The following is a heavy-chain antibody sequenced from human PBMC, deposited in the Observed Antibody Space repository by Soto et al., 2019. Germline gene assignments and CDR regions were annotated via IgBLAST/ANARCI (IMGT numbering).Heavy chain of an antibody. CDR3: ARDGLPDDFRSGGYWFDP. CDR1: GFSFSTFA. J-gene: IGHJ5*02. V-gene: IGHV3-30-3*01. D-gene: IGHD3-3*01. Sequence: QAYLVESXXXXVQPGRSLRLSCAASGFSFSTFALHWVRQAPGEGLXWVXLISHDGRNEKYAESVKGRFTISRDNSKNTVYMQMDSLRLEDTGVYYCARDGLPDDFRSGGYWFDPWGQGTQVTVSS. CDR2: ISHDGRNE.